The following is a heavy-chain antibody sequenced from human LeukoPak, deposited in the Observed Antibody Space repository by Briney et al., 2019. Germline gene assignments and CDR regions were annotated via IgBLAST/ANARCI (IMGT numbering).Heavy chain of an antibody. J-gene: IGHJ5*02. CDR2: GYSDGGA. V-gene: IGHV3-53*01. Sequence: PGGSLRLSCAASGFTFSSSCMSWIRQAPGKGLEWVSVGYSDGGAKYADSVKDRFNISRDNSKNMLYLEMNSLRVEDTAVYYCARDRGFGGPQGDNWFDPWGQGTLVTVSS. D-gene: IGHD3-16*01. CDR3: ARDRGFGGPQGDNWFDP. CDR1: GFTFSSSC.